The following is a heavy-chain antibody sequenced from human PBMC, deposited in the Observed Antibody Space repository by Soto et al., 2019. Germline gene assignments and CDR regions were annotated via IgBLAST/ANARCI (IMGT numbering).Heavy chain of an antibody. J-gene: IGHJ3*01. V-gene: IGHV3-23*01. CDR3: ARSSSGSYYAAFDV. CDR2: IHGSGETT. CDR1: GFTFSTYP. Sequence: HPGGSLRLSCAASGFTFSTYPMTWVRQAPGKGLEWVSSIHGSGETTYYAESVKGRFIISRDNSKNTLYLQMDSLRVDDTAVYFCARSSSGSYYAAFDVWGQGTVVTVSS. D-gene: IGHD1-26*01.